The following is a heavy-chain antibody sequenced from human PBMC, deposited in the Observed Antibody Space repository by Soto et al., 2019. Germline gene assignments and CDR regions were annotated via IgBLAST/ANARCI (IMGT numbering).Heavy chain of an antibody. CDR3: ARGSSRELEY. CDR2: ILFDGRNK. J-gene: IGHJ4*02. CDR1: GFTFSGYA. Sequence: GGSLRLSCAASGFTFSGYAMHWVRQAPGKGLEWVASILFDGRNKYYADSVKGRFTISRDNSKNTLYLQMNSLRAEDSAVYYCARGSSRELEYWGQGTLVTVSS. V-gene: IGHV3-30*04. D-gene: IGHD1-1*01.